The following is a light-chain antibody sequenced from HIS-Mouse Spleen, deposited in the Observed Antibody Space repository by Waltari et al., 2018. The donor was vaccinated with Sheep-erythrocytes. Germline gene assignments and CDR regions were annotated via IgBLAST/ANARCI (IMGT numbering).Light chain of an antibody. CDR1: QSISSW. J-gene: IGKJ2*01. CDR3: QQYNSYSPVYT. V-gene: IGKV1-5*03. CDR2: KAS. Sequence: DIQMTQSPSTLSESVGDSVTITCRASQSISSWLAWYQQKPGKAPKLLIYKASSLESGVPSRFSGSGSGTEFTLTISSLQPDDFATYYCQQYNSYSPVYTFGQGTKLEIK.